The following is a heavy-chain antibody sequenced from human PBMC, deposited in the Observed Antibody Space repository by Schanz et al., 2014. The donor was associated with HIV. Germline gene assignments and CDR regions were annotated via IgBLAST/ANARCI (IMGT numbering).Heavy chain of an antibody. CDR2: IWYDGSEK. Sequence: QVQLVESGGGLVKAGGSLRLSCAASGFTFSSYGMHWVRQAPGKGLEWVAVIWYDGSEKYYVDSVKGRFTISRDNSKDTLYLQMNSLRAEDTAVYHCARGSGPYYYYYGMDVWGQGTTVTVSS. CDR3: ARGSGPYYYYYGMDV. J-gene: IGHJ6*02. CDR1: GFTFSSYG. D-gene: IGHD2-15*01. V-gene: IGHV3-33*08.